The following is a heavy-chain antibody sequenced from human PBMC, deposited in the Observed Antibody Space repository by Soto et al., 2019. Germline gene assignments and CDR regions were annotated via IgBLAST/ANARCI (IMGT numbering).Heavy chain of an antibody. CDR2: ISYDGSNK. CDR3: ARVQYSSSPGASYSYYYSCMDE. V-gene: IGHV3-30-3*01. D-gene: IGHD6-13*01. CDR1: GFTFSSYA. Sequence: GGSLRLSCAASGFTFSSYAVHWVRQAPGKGLAWVAAISYDGSNKYYADSVKGRFTISRDNSKNTLYLQMNSLRAEDTAEYSCARVQYSSSPGASYSYYYSCMDEWGPGTTVTVSS. J-gene: IGHJ6*02.